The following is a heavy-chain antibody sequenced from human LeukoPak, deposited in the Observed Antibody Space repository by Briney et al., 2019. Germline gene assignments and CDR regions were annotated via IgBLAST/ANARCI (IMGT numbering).Heavy chain of an antibody. V-gene: IGHV4-39*01. Sequence: PSETLSLTCTVSGGSISSSSYYRGWIRQPPGKGLEWIGSIYYSGGTYYNPSLKSRVTISVDTSKNQFSLKLSSVTAADTAVYYCARLLSLYDILTGYSYYFDYWGQGTLVTVSS. CDR2: IYYSGGT. CDR1: GGSISSSSYY. D-gene: IGHD3-9*01. CDR3: ARLLSLYDILTGYSYYFDY. J-gene: IGHJ4*02.